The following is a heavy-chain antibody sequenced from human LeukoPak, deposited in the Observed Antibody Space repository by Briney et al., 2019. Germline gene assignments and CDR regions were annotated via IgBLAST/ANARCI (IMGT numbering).Heavy chain of an antibody. V-gene: IGHV3-11*04. Sequence: AGGSLRLSCAASGFTFSDYYMSWIRQAPGKGLEWVSYISSSGSTIYYADSVKGRFTISRDNAKNSLYLQMNSLRAEATAVYYCARVGTRYSSSWYYGKLSNSPAYYYYGMDVWGQGTTVTVSS. J-gene: IGHJ6*02. CDR2: ISSSGSTI. CDR3: ARVGTRYSSSWYYGKLSNSPAYYYYGMDV. CDR1: GFTFSDYY. D-gene: IGHD6-13*01.